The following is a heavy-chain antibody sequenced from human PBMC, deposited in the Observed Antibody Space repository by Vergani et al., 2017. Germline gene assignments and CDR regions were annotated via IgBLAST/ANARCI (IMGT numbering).Heavy chain of an antibody. CDR1: GVTFSSYA. Sequence: EVQLLESGGGLVQPGGSLRLSCAASGVTFSSYAMSWVRQAPGKGLEWVSAISGSGGSTYYADSVKGRFTISRDNSKNTLYLQMNSLIVEDTAVYYCGRGSDNYNWGQGTLVTVSS. D-gene: IGHD5-24*01. CDR3: GRGSDNYN. CDR2: ISGSGGST. J-gene: IGHJ4*02. V-gene: IGHV3-23*01.